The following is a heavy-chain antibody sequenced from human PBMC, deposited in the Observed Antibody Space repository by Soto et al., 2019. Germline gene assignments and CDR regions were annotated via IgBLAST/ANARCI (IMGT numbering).Heavy chain of an antibody. V-gene: IGHV3-15*01. CDR2: IKSKTDGATT. CDR1: GFTFSNAW. J-gene: IGHJ4*02. D-gene: IGHD6-19*01. Sequence: GGSLRLSCAASGFTFSNAWMSWVRQAPGKGLEWVGRIKSKTDGATTEYAAPVKGRFTISRDDSKNTLYLQMNSLETEDTAVYYCTTYPYSNGAYYFASWGQGTLVTVSS. CDR3: TTYPYSNGAYYFAS.